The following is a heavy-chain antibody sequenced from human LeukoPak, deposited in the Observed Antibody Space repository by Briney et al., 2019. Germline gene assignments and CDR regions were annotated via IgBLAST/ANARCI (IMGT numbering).Heavy chain of an antibody. CDR3: ARDQYYDSKGWFDP. CDR2: ISTYNVNT. CDR1: GYTFTSHG. Sequence: ASVKVSCKASGYTFTSHGITWVRQAPGQGLEWMGWISTYNVNTNYAQKLQGRVTMTTDTSTSTAYMELRSLRSDDTAVYYCARDQYYDSKGWFDPWGQGTLVTVSS. D-gene: IGHD3-22*01. J-gene: IGHJ5*02. V-gene: IGHV1-18*04.